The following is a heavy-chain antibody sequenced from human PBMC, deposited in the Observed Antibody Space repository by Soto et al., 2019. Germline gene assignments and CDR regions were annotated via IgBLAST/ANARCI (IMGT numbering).Heavy chain of an antibody. CDR2: IRQDGSEI. D-gene: IGHD2-15*01. Sequence: PGGSLRLSCVASGFTFRSYWMSWVRQAPGKGLEWVANIRQDGSEIYYVDSVKGRFTISRDNAKNSLFLQMNTLRAEDTAVYYCARFHSTNAFDIWGQGTMVTV. J-gene: IGHJ3*02. V-gene: IGHV3-7*04. CDR3: ARFHSTNAFDI. CDR1: GFTFRSYW.